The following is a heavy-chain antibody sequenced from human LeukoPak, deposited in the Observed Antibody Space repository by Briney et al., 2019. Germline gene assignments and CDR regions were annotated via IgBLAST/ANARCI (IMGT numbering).Heavy chain of an antibody. CDR3: ARGSLYQYDY. CDR1: GFTFSSYA. V-gene: IGHV3-30*04. CDR2: ISYDGSNK. D-gene: IGHD3-16*02. Sequence: GGSLRLSCAASGFTFSSYAMHWVRQAPGKGLEWVAVISYDGSNKYYADSVKGRFTISRDNSKNTLYLQMNSLRAEDTAVYYCARGSLYQYDYWGRGTLVTVSS. J-gene: IGHJ4*02.